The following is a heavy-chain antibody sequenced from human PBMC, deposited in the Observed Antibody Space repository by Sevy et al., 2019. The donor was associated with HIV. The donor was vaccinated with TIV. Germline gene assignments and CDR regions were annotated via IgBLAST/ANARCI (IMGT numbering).Heavy chain of an antibody. CDR3: ARGRRGGNSYYYDSSGYRHDY. CDR1: GFTFSSYA. Sequence: GESLKISCAASGFTFSSYAMHWVRQAPGKGLEWVAVISYDGSNKYYADSVKGRFTISRDNSKNTVYLQMNSLGAEDTAVYYCARGRRGGNSYYYDSSGYRHDYWGQGTLVTVSS. V-gene: IGHV3-30*04. D-gene: IGHD3-22*01. J-gene: IGHJ4*02. CDR2: ISYDGSNK.